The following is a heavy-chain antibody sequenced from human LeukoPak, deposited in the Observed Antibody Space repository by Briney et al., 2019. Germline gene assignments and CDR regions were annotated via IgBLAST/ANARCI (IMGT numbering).Heavy chain of an antibody. V-gene: IGHV3-21*01. CDR1: EFTFSSYA. Sequence: GGSLRLSCAASEFTFSSYAMSWVRQAPGKGLEWVSSISSSSSYIYYADSVKGRFTISRDNAKNSLYLQMNSLRAEDTAVYYCAREEGALNYWGQGTLVTVSS. J-gene: IGHJ4*02. CDR3: AREEGALNY. CDR2: ISSSSSYI.